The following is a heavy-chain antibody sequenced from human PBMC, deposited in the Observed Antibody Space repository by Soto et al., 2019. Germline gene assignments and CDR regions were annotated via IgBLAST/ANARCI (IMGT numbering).Heavy chain of an antibody. CDR3: ARGLHSLFDY. CDR1: GFTFSSYG. J-gene: IGHJ4*02. Sequence: GGSLRLSCAASGFTFSSYGMHWVRQAPGKGLEWVAVIWYDGNNKYYADSVKGRFTISRDNSNNTLYVRMTSLRAEDTAVYYCARGLHSLFDYWGQGTLVTVSS. D-gene: IGHD2-21*01. V-gene: IGHV3-33*01. CDR2: IWYDGNNK.